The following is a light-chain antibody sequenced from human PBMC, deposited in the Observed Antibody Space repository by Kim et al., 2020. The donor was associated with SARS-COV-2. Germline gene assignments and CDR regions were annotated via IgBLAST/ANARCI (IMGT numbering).Light chain of an antibody. CDR3: SSYAGSNNLL. V-gene: IGLV2-8*01. Sequence: QSALTQPPSASGSPGQSVTISCTGTSSDVGAYNYVSWYQQHPGKAPKLMIYEVTKRPSGVPDRFSGSKSDNAASLTVSGLQAEDEADYYCSSYAGSNNLLFGGGTKVTVL. J-gene: IGLJ2*01. CDR2: EVT. CDR1: SSDVGAYNY.